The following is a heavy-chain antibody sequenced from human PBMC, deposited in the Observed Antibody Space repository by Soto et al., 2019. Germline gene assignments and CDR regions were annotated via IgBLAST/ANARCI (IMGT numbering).Heavy chain of an antibody. CDR2: IKRKLDEVTI. D-gene: IGHD2-2*01. J-gene: IGHJ3*02. CDR1: GFTFRNVW. V-gene: IGHV3-15*01. CDR3: TTDRQWASNTCPGAFDI. Sequence: EAQLVESGGDLVEPGGSLRLSCVASGFTFRNVWMTWVRHAPGKGLEWVGRIKRKLDEVTIDYAAPVKGRFTSSRDDSKSTLYLQMNRLKADDTAVYYCTTDRQWASNTCPGAFDIWGQGAKVSVSA.